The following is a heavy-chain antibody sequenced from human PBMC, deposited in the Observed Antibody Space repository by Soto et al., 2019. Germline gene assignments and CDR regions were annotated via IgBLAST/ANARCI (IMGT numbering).Heavy chain of an antibody. V-gene: IGHV4-59*01. D-gene: IGHD2-21*01. CDR2: IYYSGSN. CDR1: GGSISSYY. Sequence: SSETLLLTFTVSGGSISSYYWSWIRQPPGKGLEWIGYIYYSGSNIYNPSLKSRVTISVDTSKNQFSPKLSSVTAADTAVYYCARLGHMDDYWAQGTQVTVSS. J-gene: IGHJ4*02. CDR3: ARLGHMDDY.